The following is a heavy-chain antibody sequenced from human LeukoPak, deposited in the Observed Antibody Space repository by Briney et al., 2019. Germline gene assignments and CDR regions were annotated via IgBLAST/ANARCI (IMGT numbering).Heavy chain of an antibody. D-gene: IGHD4-17*01. CDR1: GITLSNYG. CDR2: ISGSAGGT. V-gene: IGHV3-23*01. CDR3: ARTAMGDYVRFPNDY. J-gene: IGHJ4*02. Sequence: GGSLRLSCAVSGITLSNYGMSWVRQAPGKGLEWVAGISGSAGGTYNADSVKGRFTISRDNSKNTLYLQMNSLRAEDTALYYCARTAMGDYVRFPNDYWGQGTLVTVSS.